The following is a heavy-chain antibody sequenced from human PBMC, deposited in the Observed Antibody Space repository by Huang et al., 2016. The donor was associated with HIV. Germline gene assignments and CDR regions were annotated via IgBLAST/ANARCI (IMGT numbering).Heavy chain of an antibody. CDR2: ISAYNGVT. CDR3: AGDSPLLGVVIVVVPTAPNAFDI. V-gene: IGHV1-18*01. J-gene: IGHJ3*02. CDR1: GYTFTSYG. Sequence: VQSGVEVKKPGASVKVSCKASGYTFTSYGISWVRQAPGQGLEWMGWISAYNGVTNYAQNVQGRVTMTTDTSTSTAYMELRSLRSDDTAVYYWAGDSPLLGVVIVVVPTAPNAFDIWGQGTMVTVSS. D-gene: IGHD2-2*01.